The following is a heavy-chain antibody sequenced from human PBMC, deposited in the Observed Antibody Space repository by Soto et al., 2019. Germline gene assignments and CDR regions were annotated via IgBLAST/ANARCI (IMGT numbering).Heavy chain of an antibody. CDR2: FDPEDGET. J-gene: IGHJ6*02. Sequence: ASVKVSCKVSGYTLTELSMHWVRQAPGKGLEWMGGFDPEDGETIYAQKFQGRVTMTEDRSTDTAYMELSSLRSEDTAVYYCATEKVVSGSYYYYYYYGMDVWGQGTTVTVSS. CDR3: ATEKVVSGSYYYYYYYGMDV. V-gene: IGHV1-24*01. CDR1: GYTLTELS. D-gene: IGHD1-26*01.